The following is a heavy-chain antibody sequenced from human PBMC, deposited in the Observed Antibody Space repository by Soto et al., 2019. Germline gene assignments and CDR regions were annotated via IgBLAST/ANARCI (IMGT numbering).Heavy chain of an antibody. Sequence: SETLSLTCTVSGGSISSYYWSWIRQPPGKRLEWIGYIYYSGSTNYNPSLKSRVTISVDTSKNQFSLKLSSVTAADTAVYYCARRTGPRMEQWELLRRAFDIWGQGTMVT. J-gene: IGHJ3*02. V-gene: IGHV4-59*01. CDR2: IYYSGST. CDR1: GGSISSYY. D-gene: IGHD1-26*01. CDR3: ARRTGPRMEQWELLRRAFDI.